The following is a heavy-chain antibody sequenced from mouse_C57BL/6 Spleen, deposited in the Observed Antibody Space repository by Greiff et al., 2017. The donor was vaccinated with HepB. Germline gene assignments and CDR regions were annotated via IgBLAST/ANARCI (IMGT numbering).Heavy chain of an antibody. CDR2: IYPGSGST. CDR3: ARTYDGYYNAMDY. CDR1: GYTFTSYW. D-gene: IGHD2-3*01. V-gene: IGHV1-55*01. Sequence: QVQLQQSGAELVKPGASVKMSCKASGYTFTSYWITWVKQRPGQGLEWIGDIYPGSGSTNYNEKFKSKATLTVDTTSSTDYMQLSSLTSEDSAVYYCARTYDGYYNAMDYWGQGASVTVSS. J-gene: IGHJ4*01.